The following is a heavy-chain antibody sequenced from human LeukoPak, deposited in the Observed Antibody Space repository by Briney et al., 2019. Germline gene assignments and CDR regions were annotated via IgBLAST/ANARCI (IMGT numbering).Heavy chain of an antibody. CDR3: ARRGRITMVRGDHGHIDY. D-gene: IGHD3-10*01. V-gene: IGHV5-51*01. Sequence: GESLKISCKGSGYSFTSYWIGWVRQMPGKGLEWMGIIYPGDSDTRYSPSFQGQVTISADKSISTAYLQWSSLKASDTAMYYCARRGRITMVRGDHGHIDYWGQGTLVTVSS. CDR1: GYSFTSYW. J-gene: IGHJ4*02. CDR2: IYPGDSDT.